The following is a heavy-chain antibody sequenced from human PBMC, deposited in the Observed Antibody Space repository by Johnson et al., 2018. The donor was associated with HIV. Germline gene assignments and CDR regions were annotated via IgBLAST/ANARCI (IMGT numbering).Heavy chain of an antibody. Sequence: VQLVESGGGLVQPGGSLRLSCAASGFKFSSYGMSWVRQAPGKGLEWVSGISGSGTNTYYADSVKGRFTISRDNSKNTLYLQMNSLRVDDTAMYYCAKADTMAGDAFDIWGQGTMVTVSS. CDR1: GFKFSSYG. CDR2: ISGSGTNT. J-gene: IGHJ3*02. V-gene: IGHV3-23*04. CDR3: AKADTMAGDAFDI. D-gene: IGHD2-2*01.